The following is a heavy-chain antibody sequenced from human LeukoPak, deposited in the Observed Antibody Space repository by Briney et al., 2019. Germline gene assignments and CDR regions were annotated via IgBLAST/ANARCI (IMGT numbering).Heavy chain of an antibody. V-gene: IGHV1-2*04. CDR2: INPNSGGT. D-gene: IGHD6-13*01. CDR3: ARAWQIHSTYSH. CDR1: GYTFTGYY. Sequence: ASVKVSCKSSGYTFTGYYMHGVRQAPGQGLEWMGCINPNSGGTNYAQKFQGWVTMTRDTSISTAYMELSRLRSDDTAVYYCARAWQIHSTYSHWGQGTLVTVSS. J-gene: IGHJ4*02.